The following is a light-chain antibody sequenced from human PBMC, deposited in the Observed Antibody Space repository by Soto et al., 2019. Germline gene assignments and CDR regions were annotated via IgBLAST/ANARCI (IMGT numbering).Light chain of an antibody. J-gene: IGLJ1*01. CDR3: SSYTSSTTYV. V-gene: IGLV2-14*01. CDR2: EVS. CDR1: SSDVGGYNY. Sequence: QSVLTKPPSASGSPGQPVAISCTGTSSDVGGYNYVSWYQQHPGKAPKLMIYEVSNRPSGVSFRFSGSKSGNTASLTISGLQAEDEADYYCSSYTSSTTYVFGTGTKVTVL.